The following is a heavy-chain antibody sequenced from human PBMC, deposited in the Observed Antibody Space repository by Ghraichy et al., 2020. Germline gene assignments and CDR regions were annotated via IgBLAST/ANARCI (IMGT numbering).Heavy chain of an antibody. J-gene: IGHJ6*02. CDR3: ARLHWGGSNYYYYYGMDV. D-gene: IGHD3-16*01. CDR1: GGSISSYY. Sequence: SETLSLTCTVSGGSISSYYWSWIRQPPGKGLEWIGYIYYSGSTNYNPSLKSRVTISVDTSKNQFSLKLSSVTAADTAVYYCARLHWGGSNYYYYYGMDVWGQGTTVTVSS. CDR2: IYYSGST. V-gene: IGHV4-59*01.